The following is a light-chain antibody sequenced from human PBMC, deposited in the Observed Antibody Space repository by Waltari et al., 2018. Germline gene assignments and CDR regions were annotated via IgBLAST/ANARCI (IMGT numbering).Light chain of an antibody. CDR2: AAS. V-gene: IGKV1-27*01. Sequence: DIQMTQSPSSLSASVGDKVTVTCRASQGIARELSWYQHKPGKAPTLLIYAASSLQSGVSSRFTVSGSVTDFTLTISSLQPEDVATYYCQHDYTTPDSFGQGTNVEIK. CDR1: QGIARE. J-gene: IGKJ2*03. CDR3: QHDYTTPDS.